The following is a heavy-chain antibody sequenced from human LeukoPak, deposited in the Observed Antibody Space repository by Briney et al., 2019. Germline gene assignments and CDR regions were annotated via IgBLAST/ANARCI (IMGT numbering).Heavy chain of an antibody. V-gene: IGHV3-74*01. J-gene: IGHJ4*02. CDR2: INTNGGRT. Sequence: PGGSLRLSGAASGFTLSDYWVHWVRQAPGKRLVWVSRINTNGGRTDYADSVKGRFTISRDNAKNTVSLQMNSLRAEDTAVYYCARSFSGSREYWGQGTRVTVSS. CDR1: GFTLSDYW. CDR3: ARSFSGSREY. D-gene: IGHD5-24*01.